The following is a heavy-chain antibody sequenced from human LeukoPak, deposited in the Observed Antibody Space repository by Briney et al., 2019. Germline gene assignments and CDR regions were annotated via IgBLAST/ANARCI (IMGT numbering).Heavy chain of an antibody. CDR2: ISAYNGNT. CDR1: GYTFTSYG. Sequence: ASVKVSCKASGYTFTSYGISWVRQAPGQGLEWMGWISAYNGNTNYAQKLQGRVTMTTDTSTSTAYMELRSLRSDDTAVYYCARSKYGDYTLDAFDIWGQGTMVTVSS. V-gene: IGHV1-18*01. J-gene: IGHJ3*02. CDR3: ARSKYGDYTLDAFDI. D-gene: IGHD4-17*01.